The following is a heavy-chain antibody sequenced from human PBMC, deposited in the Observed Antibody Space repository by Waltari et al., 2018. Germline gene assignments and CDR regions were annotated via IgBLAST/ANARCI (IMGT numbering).Heavy chain of an antibody. CDR3: ARGGGGDWEWFDP. D-gene: IGHD2-21*02. CDR2: IYYTGST. Sequence: VQRQESGPSLLKPSETLSPFCLSPGASISVFYWSWVRQPPGKGLDWIGYIYYTGSTNFNPSLKSRVTMSVDTSKNQFSLKLSSVTAADTAFYYCARGGGGDWEWFDPWGQGTLVTVSS. CDR1: GASISVFY. J-gene: IGHJ5*02. V-gene: IGHV4-59*01.